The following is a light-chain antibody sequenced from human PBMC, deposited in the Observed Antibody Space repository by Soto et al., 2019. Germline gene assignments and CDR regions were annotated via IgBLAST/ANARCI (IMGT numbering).Light chain of an antibody. V-gene: IGKV3-15*01. CDR1: QSVSYN. J-gene: IGKJ4*01. CDR3: QQYKNWPPLT. Sequence: EIVMTQSPATLSVSPGETATLSCRASQSVSYNLAWYQQKPGQVPRLLIYGAFTRATGIPARLSGSGSGTDFTLTISGLQSEDFAVYYCQQYKNWPPLTFGGGTKVEIK. CDR2: GAF.